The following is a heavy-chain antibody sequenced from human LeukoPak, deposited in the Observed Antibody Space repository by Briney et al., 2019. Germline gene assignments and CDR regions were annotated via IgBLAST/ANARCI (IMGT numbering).Heavy chain of an antibody. CDR2: INHSGST. CDR3: ARHPFGSGFDY. J-gene: IGHJ4*02. CDR1: GGPLSGYY. D-gene: IGHD3-10*01. V-gene: IGHV4-34*01. Sequence: ASEPLSLTCAVYGGPLSGYYWIWIRQPPGKGLEWIGEINHSGSTNYNPPLKSRVTISVDASKTQFSLTLSSVTAADTAVYYCARHPFGSGFDYWGRGTLVTVSS.